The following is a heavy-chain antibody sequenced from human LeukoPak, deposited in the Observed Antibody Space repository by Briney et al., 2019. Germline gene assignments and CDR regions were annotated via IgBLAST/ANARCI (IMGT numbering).Heavy chain of an antibody. D-gene: IGHD6-13*01. J-gene: IGHJ4*02. V-gene: IGHV3-21*04. CDR3: AKDTGGITVAGFDY. CDR1: GFTFSSYS. Sequence: NPGGSLRLSCAASGFTFSSYSMNWVRQAPGKGLEWVSSISSSSSYIYYADSVKGRFTISRDNAKNSLYLQMNSLRAEDTALYYCAKDTGGITVAGFDYWGQGTLVTVSS. CDR2: ISSSSSYI.